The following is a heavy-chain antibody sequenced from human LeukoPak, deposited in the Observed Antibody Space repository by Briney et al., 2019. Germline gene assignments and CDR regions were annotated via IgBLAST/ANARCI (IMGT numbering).Heavy chain of an antibody. CDR3: AKDTYGSGSYRGYFDY. CDR1: GFTFSDYY. V-gene: IGHV3-11*01. J-gene: IGHJ4*02. CDR2: ISSSGSTI. D-gene: IGHD3-10*01. Sequence: GGSLRLSCAASGFTFSDYYMSWVRQAPGKGLEWVSYISSSGSTIYYADSVKGRFTISRDNAKNSLYLQMNSLRAEDTALYYCAKDTYGSGSYRGYFDYWGQGTLVTVSS.